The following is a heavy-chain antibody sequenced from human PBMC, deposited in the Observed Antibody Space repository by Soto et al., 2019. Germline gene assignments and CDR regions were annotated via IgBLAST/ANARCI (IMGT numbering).Heavy chain of an antibody. CDR3: ASIGYSGYDPLNDAFDI. CDR1: GVAFSGYY. J-gene: IGHJ3*02. CDR2: INHSGST. Sequence: SETLSLTRAGHGVAFSGYYWRRVRQPPGEGLETIGEINHSGSTNYNPSLKSRVTISVDTSKNQFSLKLSSVTAADTAVYYCASIGYSGYDPLNDAFDIWGQGTMVTVSS. V-gene: IGHV4-34*01. D-gene: IGHD5-12*01.